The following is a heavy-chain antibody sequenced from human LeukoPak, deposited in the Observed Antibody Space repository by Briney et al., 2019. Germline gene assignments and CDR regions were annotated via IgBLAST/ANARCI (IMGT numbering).Heavy chain of an antibody. CDR3: ARGILTGAFDI. V-gene: IGHV3-21*01. CDR1: GFTFSSCS. CDR2: ISSSSSYI. J-gene: IGHJ3*02. Sequence: GGSLRLFCAASGFTFSSCSMNWVRQAPGKGLEWVSSISSSSSYIYYADSVKGRFTISRDNAKNSLYLQMNSLRAEDTAVYYCARGILTGAFDIWGQGTMVTVSS.